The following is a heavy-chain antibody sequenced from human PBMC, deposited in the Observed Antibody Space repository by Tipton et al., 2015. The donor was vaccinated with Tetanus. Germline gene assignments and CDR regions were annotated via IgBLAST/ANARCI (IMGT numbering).Heavy chain of an antibody. CDR3: ARDTNNVLRFLEWPPIGGMDV. CDR2: IYYSGST. V-gene: IGHV4-59*01. D-gene: IGHD3-3*01. J-gene: IGHJ6*02. Sequence: TLSLTCTVSGGSISSYYWSWIRQPPGKGLEWIGYIYYSGSTNYNPPLKSRVTISVDTSKNQISLKLSSVTAADTAVYYCARDTNNVLRFLEWPPIGGMDVWGQGTTVTVSS. CDR1: GGSISSYY.